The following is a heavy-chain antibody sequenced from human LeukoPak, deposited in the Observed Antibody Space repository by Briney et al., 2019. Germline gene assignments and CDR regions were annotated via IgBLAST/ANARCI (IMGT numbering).Heavy chain of an antibody. CDR2: INPSGGST. Sequence: GASVKVSCKASGYTFTSYYMHWVRQAPGQGLEWMGIINPSGGSTSYAQKFQGRVTMTRDMSTSTVYMELSSLRSEDTAVYYCARDQHGSGSYYWYYYYYMDVWGKGTTVTVSS. D-gene: IGHD3-10*01. V-gene: IGHV1-46*01. CDR3: ARDQHGSGSYYWYYYYYMDV. CDR1: GYTFTSYY. J-gene: IGHJ6*03.